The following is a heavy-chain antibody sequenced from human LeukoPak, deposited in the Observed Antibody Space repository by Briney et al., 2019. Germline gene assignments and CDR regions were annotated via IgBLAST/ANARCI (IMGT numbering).Heavy chain of an antibody. CDR3: ARASPDDYGDYESC. D-gene: IGHD4-17*01. CDR2: IYYSGST. Sequence: IPSETLSLTCTVSGGSISSGGYYWSWIRQHPGKGLEWIGYIYYSGSTHYNPSLMSRLTISVDTSKNQFSLKLTSVTAADTAVYYCARASPDDYGDYESCWGQGTLVTVSS. J-gene: IGHJ4*02. V-gene: IGHV4-31*03. CDR1: GGSISSGGYY.